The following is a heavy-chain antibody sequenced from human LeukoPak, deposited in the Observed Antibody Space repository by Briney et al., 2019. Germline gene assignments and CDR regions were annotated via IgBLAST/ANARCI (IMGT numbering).Heavy chain of an antibody. Sequence: ASVKVSCKASGYTFTGYYMHWVRQAPGQGLEWMGWINPNSGDTNSAQKFQGRVTMTGDTSISTAYRELNKLRSDDTAVYYCARMHGSGTYNWDAFDIWGQGTMVAVSS. CDR3: ARMHGSGTYNWDAFDI. V-gene: IGHV1-2*02. CDR1: GYTFTGYY. D-gene: IGHD1-26*01. J-gene: IGHJ3*02. CDR2: INPNSGDT.